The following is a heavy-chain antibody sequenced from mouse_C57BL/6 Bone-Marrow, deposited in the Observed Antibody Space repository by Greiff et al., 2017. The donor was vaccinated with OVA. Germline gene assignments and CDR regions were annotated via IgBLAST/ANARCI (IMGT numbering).Heavy chain of an antibody. CDR3: AQAYYSNTWFAY. D-gene: IGHD2-5*01. Sequence: VQLQQSGPALVKPGASVKISCKASGYPFTDYYMNWVKQSHGKSLEWIGDINPNNGGTSYNQKFKGKATLTVAKSSRTAYMELRSLTSEDSAVYYCAQAYYSNTWFAYWGQGTLVTVSA. V-gene: IGHV1-26*01. J-gene: IGHJ3*01. CDR1: GYPFTDYY. CDR2: INPNNGGT.